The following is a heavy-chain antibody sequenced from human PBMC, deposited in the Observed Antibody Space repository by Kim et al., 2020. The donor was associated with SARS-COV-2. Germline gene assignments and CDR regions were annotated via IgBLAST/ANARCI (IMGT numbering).Heavy chain of an antibody. Sequence: GGSLRLSCAASGFIVSSNYMSWVRQAPGKGLEWVSVIYSDGSTYYADSVRGRFTLSRDNSKNTLYLQMNRLRAEDTAVYYCARDSPQNGAVAGNGMDVWGHGTTVTVSS. CDR2: IYSDGST. CDR3: ARDSPQNGAVAGNGMDV. J-gene: IGHJ6*02. V-gene: IGHV3-53*01. CDR1: GFIVSSNY. D-gene: IGHD6-19*01.